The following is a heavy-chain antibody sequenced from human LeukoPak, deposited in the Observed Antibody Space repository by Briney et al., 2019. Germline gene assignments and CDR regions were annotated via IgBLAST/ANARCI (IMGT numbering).Heavy chain of an antibody. CDR1: GDSISSRNYY. CDR2: FYYTENP. V-gene: IGHV4-39*01. J-gene: IGHJ4*02. Sequence: SETLSLTCTVSGDSISSRNYYWGWIRQPPGKGLEWIGSFYYTENPEYNPSLKSRVTISADTSKNQLSLKLSSVTAADTAVYYCARLERAHCNSPTCYVHWGQGTLVTVSS. CDR3: ARLERAHCNSPTCYVH. D-gene: IGHD2-2*01.